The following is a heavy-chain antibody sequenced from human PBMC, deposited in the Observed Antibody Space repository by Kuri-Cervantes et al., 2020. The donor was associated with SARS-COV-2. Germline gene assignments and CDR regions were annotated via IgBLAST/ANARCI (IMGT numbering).Heavy chain of an antibody. Sequence: SETLSLTCTVSGGSISSGGYYWSWIRQPPGKGLEWIGYIYHSGSTYYNPSLKSRVTISVDRSKNQFSLKLSSVTAADTAVYYCARLRQQSVAFDIWGQGTMVTVSS. J-gene: IGHJ3*02. CDR3: ARLRQQSVAFDI. CDR2: IYHSGST. CDR1: GGSISSGGYY. D-gene: IGHD1/OR15-1a*01. V-gene: IGHV4-30-2*01.